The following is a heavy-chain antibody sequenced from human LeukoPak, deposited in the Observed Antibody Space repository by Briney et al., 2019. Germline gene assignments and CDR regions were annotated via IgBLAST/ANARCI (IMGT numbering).Heavy chain of an antibody. CDR3: ARTSTVTTAFDP. J-gene: IGHJ5*02. CDR1: GGSFSGYY. V-gene: IGHV4-59*10. CDR2: IYTGGST. Sequence: PSETLSLTCAVYGGSFSGYYWSWLRQPAGKGLEWIGRIYTGGSTNYSPSLKSRVTISLDTSKNQFSLKLTSVTAADMAVYYCARTSTVTTAFDPWGQGTLVTVSS. D-gene: IGHD4-11*01.